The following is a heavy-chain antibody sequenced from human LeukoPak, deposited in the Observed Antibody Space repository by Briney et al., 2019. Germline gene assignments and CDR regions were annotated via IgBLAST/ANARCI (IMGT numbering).Heavy chain of an antibody. J-gene: IGHJ4*02. V-gene: IGHV1-69*13. Sequence: SVKVSCKASGGTFGSYAISWVRQAPGQGLEWMGGIIPIFGTANYAQKFQGRVTITADESTSTAYMELSSLRSEDTAVYYCAREGSGSYQAGYWGQGTLVTVSS. CDR2: IIPIFGTA. CDR3: AREGSGSYQAGY. D-gene: IGHD1-26*01. CDR1: GGTFGSYA.